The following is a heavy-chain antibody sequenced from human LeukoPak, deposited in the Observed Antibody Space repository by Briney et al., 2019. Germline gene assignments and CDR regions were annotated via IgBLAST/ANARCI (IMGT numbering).Heavy chain of an antibody. CDR1: GGSISSSNW. Sequence: SETLSLTCAVSGGSISSSNWWSWVRQPPGKGLEWIGEIYHSGSTNYNPSLKSRVTISVDKSKNQFSLKLSSVTVADTAVYYCARDPYSSGRPLDYWGQGTLVTVSS. D-gene: IGHD6-19*01. CDR3: ARDPYSSGRPLDY. CDR2: IYHSGST. J-gene: IGHJ4*02. V-gene: IGHV4-4*02.